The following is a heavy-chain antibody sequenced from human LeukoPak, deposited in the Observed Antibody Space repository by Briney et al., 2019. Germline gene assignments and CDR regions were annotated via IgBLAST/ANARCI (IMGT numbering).Heavy chain of an antibody. CDR1: GYTFTSYA. J-gene: IGHJ5*02. Sequence: ASVQVSCKASGYTFTSYAMHWVRQAPGQRPEWMGWINAGNGNTKYSQKFQGRVTITRDTSASTAYMELSSLRSEDTAVYYCARGPAIFGVVHDNWFDPWGQGTLVTVSS. CDR3: ARGPAIFGVVHDNWFDP. V-gene: IGHV1-3*01. D-gene: IGHD3-3*01. CDR2: INAGNGNT.